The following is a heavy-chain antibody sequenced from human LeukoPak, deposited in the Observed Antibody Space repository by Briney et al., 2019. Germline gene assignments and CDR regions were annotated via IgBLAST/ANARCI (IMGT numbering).Heavy chain of an antibody. Sequence: ASVKVSCKASGYTFTSYGISWARQAPGQGLEWMGWISAYNGNTNYAQKFQGRVTMTRDTSTSTVYMELSSLRSEDTAVYYCARDKWELPFDYWGQGTLVTVSS. V-gene: IGHV1-18*01. J-gene: IGHJ4*02. D-gene: IGHD1-26*01. CDR1: GYTFTSYG. CDR2: ISAYNGNT. CDR3: ARDKWELPFDY.